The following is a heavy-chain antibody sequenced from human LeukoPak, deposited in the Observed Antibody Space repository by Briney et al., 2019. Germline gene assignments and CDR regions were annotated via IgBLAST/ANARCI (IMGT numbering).Heavy chain of an antibody. Sequence: SETLSLTCTVSGDSISSSTSYWGWIRQPPGKGLEWIGNIYYSGSTYYNPSLKSRVTISVDTSKKQFSLRLSSVTAADTAVYYCARYYCGGDCYSGYFDYWGQGTLVTVSS. CDR1: GDSISSSTSY. J-gene: IGHJ4*02. CDR2: IYYSGST. CDR3: ARYYCGGDCYSGYFDY. V-gene: IGHV4-39*01. D-gene: IGHD2-21*02.